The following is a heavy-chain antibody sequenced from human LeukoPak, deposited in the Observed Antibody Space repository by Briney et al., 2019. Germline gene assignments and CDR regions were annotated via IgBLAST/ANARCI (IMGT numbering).Heavy chain of an antibody. CDR3: AKDRCSNDVGCYYYYMDV. D-gene: IGHD2-8*01. J-gene: IGHJ6*03. Sequence: GGSLRLSCAASGFTFSSYGMHWVRQAPGKGLEWVAYIQYDGSNEQYADSVKGRFSIPRDSSKNILYLQMSSLRAEDTAVYYCAKDRCSNDVGCYYYYMDVWGKGTTVTISS. V-gene: IGHV3-30*02. CDR2: IQYDGSNE. CDR1: GFTFSSYG.